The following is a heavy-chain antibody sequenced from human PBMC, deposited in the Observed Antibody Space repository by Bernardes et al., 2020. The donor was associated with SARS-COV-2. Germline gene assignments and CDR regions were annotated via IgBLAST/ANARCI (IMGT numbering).Heavy chain of an antibody. D-gene: IGHD2-21*01. Sequence: ASVKVSCTASGYTFSDYYTHWLRQAPGQGLEWMGWISPKSGATNYAQKFQGRVTMTRDTSISTDYMELSSLRSDDTAVYYCSRTFYYDRGGDSLFDFWGQGTPVTDSS. CDR2: ISPKSGAT. J-gene: IGHJ4*02. CDR3: SRTFYYDRGGDSLFDF. CDR1: GYTFSDYY. V-gene: IGHV1-2*02.